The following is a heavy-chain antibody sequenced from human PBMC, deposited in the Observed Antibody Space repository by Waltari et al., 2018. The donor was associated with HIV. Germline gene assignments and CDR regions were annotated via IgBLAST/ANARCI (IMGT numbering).Heavy chain of an antibody. D-gene: IGHD3-22*01. J-gene: IGHJ4*02. CDR3: ARGSHSSGYYTWGYFDY. CDR2: IITIFGTA. Sequence: QVQLVQSGAEVKKPRSSVKVSCKASGGTFSSYAISWLRQALHQGLEWMGGIITIFGTANYAQKFQGRVTITADESTSTAYMELSSLRSEDTAVYYCARGSHSSGYYTWGYFDYWGQGTLVTVSS. V-gene: IGHV1-69*01. CDR1: GGTFSSYA.